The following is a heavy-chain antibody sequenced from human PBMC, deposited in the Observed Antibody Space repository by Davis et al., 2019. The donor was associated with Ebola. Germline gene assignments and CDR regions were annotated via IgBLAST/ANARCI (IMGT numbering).Heavy chain of an antibody. Sequence: ASVKVSCKASGYTFTSYGIIWVRQAPGQGLEWMGWINTNTGNPTYAQGFTGRFVFSLDTSVSTAYLQISSLKAEDTAVYYCARDGSGSEYGMDVWGKGTTVTVSS. J-gene: IGHJ6*04. CDR3: ARDGSGSEYGMDV. CDR2: INTNTGNP. D-gene: IGHD5-12*01. CDR1: GYTFTSYG. V-gene: IGHV7-4-1*02.